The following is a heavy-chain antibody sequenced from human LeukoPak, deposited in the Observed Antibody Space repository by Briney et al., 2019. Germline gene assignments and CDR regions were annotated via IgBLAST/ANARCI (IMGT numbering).Heavy chain of an antibody. CDR2: MNPNSGNT. CDR1: GYTFTSYD. V-gene: IGHV1-8*03. Sequence: ASVKVSCKASGYTFTSYDINWVRRATGQGLEWMGWMNPNSGNTGYAQKFQGRVTITRNTSISTAYMELSSLRSEDTAVYYCARSLAYCGGDCYSPWGQGTLVTVSS. D-gene: IGHD2-21*02. J-gene: IGHJ5*02. CDR3: ARSLAYCGGDCYSP.